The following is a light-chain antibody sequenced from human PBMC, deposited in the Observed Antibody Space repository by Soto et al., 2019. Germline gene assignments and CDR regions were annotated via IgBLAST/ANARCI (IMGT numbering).Light chain of an antibody. CDR2: GAS. CDR3: LRHNDYPFS. CDR1: QGISNY. J-gene: IGKJ3*01. V-gene: IGKV1-17*03. Sequence: QMTQSPSSLSASVGDRVTITSRASQGISNYLTWFQQPKGKVPKRLIYGASSLKRGVPSRFRGRGSGTEFTLPISRLQTEDFETYYCLRHNDYPFSFGPGTQVDI.